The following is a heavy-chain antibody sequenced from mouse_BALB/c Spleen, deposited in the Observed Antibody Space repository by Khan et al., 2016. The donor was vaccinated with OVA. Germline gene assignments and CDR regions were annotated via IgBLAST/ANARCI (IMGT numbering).Heavy chain of an antibody. V-gene: IGHV1S137*01. CDR2: ISTYSGNT. CDR1: GYTFTDYA. Sequence: QVQLQQSGPELVRPGVSVKISCKGAGYTFTDYALHWVKQSHTKRLEWIGLISTYSGNTNYKQKFKGKATMTVDKSSSTAYMELARLTSEDFANCYCPSPAYDGCYDDWGQGTTLTVSS. J-gene: IGHJ2*01. D-gene: IGHD2-3*01. CDR3: PSPAYDGCYDD.